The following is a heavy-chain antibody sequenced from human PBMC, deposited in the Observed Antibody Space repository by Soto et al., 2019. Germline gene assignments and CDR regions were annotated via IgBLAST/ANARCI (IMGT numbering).Heavy chain of an antibody. D-gene: IGHD4-17*01. CDR3: ARRGGTVNRNDAFDI. V-gene: IGHV4-39*01. J-gene: IGHJ3*02. CDR2: IYYSGST. Sequence: PSETLSITCTFSVGSISSSSYYWGWIRQPPGKGLEWIGSIYYSGSTYYNPSLKSRVTISVDTSKNQFSLKLSSVTAADTAVYYCARRGGTVNRNDAFDIWGQGTMVTVSS. CDR1: VGSISSSSYY.